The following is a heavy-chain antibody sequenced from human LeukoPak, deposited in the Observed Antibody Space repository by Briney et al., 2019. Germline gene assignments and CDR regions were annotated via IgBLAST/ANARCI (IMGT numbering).Heavy chain of an antibody. CDR3: ARGEWLQGGPDAFDI. Sequence: PGGSLRLSRAASGFTFSTYWMAWVRQAPGKGLEWVANIKQDGSEKYYVGSVKGRFTISRDNAKNSLFLQMNSLRAEDTAVYYCARGEWLQGGPDAFDIWGQGTMVTLSS. CDR2: IKQDGSEK. J-gene: IGHJ3*02. D-gene: IGHD5-24*01. V-gene: IGHV3-7*01. CDR1: GFTFSTYW.